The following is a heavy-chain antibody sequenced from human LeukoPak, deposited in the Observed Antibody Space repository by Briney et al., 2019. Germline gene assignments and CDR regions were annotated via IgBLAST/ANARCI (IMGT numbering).Heavy chain of an antibody. V-gene: IGHV3-43*01. D-gene: IGHD2-21*02. J-gene: IGHJ4*02. CDR2: INRRGHT. CDR3: AKEVDCPSDCLFFHS. CDR1: EFTFDRFT. Sequence: GGSLRLSCAASEFTFDRFTIHRVRQTPGKGLEWVSLINRRGHTFYADSVKGRFTISRDNSRNSVFLQMNSLRPEDTALYHCAKEVDCPSDCLFFHSWGQGTLVTVSS.